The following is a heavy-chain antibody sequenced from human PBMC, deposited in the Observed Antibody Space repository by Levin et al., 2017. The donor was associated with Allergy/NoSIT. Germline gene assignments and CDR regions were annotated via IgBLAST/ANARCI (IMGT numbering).Heavy chain of an antibody. CDR3: ARHYDSSGYYLLGY. CDR2: ISGSGGST. Sequence: GGSLRLSCAASGFTFSSYAMSWVRQAPGKGLEWVSAISGSGGSTYYADSVKGRFTISRDNSKNTLYLQMNSLRAEDTAVYYCARHYDSSGYYLLGYWGQGTLVTVSS. CDR1: GFTFSSYA. J-gene: IGHJ4*02. D-gene: IGHD3-22*01. V-gene: IGHV3-23*01.